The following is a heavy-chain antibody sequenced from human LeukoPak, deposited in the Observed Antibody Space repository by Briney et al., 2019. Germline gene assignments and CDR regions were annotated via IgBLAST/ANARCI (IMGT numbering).Heavy chain of an antibody. V-gene: IGHV3-33*06. J-gene: IGHJ1*01. CDR3: AKDAQRGFDYSNSLQN. CDR2: IWSDGSDK. CDR1: GFTFSHYG. Sequence: PGGSLILSCAASGFTFSHYGMHWVRQTPGAGLEWVAVIWSDGSDKYYAKSVKGRFTISRDNSKNSLFLQMNSLRAEDTAVYYCAKDAQRGFDYSNSLQNWGQGILVTVSS. D-gene: IGHD4-11*01.